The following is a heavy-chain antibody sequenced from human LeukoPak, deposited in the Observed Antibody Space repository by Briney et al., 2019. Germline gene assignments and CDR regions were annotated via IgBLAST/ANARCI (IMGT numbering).Heavy chain of an antibody. Sequence: GGSLRLSCAASGFTFSSYGMSWVRQAPGKGLEWVSAISGSGGSTYYADSVKGRLTISRDNSKNTLYLQMNSLRAEDTAVYYCAKTAYYDSSGRSIKDFDYWGQGTLVTVSS. D-gene: IGHD3-22*01. V-gene: IGHV3-23*01. CDR1: GFTFSSYG. CDR2: ISGSGGST. J-gene: IGHJ4*02. CDR3: AKTAYYDSSGRSIKDFDY.